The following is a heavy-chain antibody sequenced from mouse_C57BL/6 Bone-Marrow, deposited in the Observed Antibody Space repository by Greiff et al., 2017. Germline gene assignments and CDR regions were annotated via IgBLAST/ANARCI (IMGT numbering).Heavy chain of an antibody. CDR1: GYTFTSYW. CDR2: IYPGSGST. V-gene: IGHV1-55*01. D-gene: IGHD3-2*02. CDR3: ATSAQGMDY. Sequence: QVQLQQPGAELVKPGASVKMSCKASGYTFTSYWITWVKQRPGQGLEGSGDIYPGSGSTNYNEKFKSKATLTVATSSSTAYMQLSSLTSEASAVYSCATSAQGMDYWGQGTSVTVSS. J-gene: IGHJ4*01.